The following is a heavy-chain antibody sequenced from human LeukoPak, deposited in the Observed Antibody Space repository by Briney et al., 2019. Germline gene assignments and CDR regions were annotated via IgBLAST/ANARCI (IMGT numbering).Heavy chain of an antibody. CDR1: GFTFSSYG. V-gene: IGHV3-30*18. CDR2: ISYDGSNK. J-gene: IGHJ4*02. CDR3: AKSVGSYYFDY. D-gene: IGHD4-17*01. Sequence: GGSLRLSCAASGFTFSSYGMHWVRQAPGKGLEWVAVISYDGSNKYYADSVKGRFTISRDNSKNTLYLQMNSLRAEDTAVYYCAKSVGSYYFDYWGQGTLVTVSS.